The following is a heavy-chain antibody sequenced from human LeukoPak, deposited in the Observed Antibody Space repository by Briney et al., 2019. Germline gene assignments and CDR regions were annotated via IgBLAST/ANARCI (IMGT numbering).Heavy chain of an antibody. Sequence: PGGALKLSCAASRFTYSSYAMSWVRQAPGKGLEWVSAISGSGGSTYYADSVKGRFTISRDNSKNTLYLQMNSLRAEDTAVYYCAKDHENSYGYRTWGQGTLVTVSS. CDR3: AKDHENSYGYRT. CDR2: ISGSGGST. V-gene: IGHV3-23*01. D-gene: IGHD5-18*01. CDR1: RFTYSSYA. J-gene: IGHJ4*02.